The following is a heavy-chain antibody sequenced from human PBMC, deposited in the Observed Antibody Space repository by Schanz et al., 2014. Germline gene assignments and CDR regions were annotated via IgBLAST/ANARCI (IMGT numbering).Heavy chain of an antibody. D-gene: IGHD2-8*02. CDR1: GFTFSPYW. Sequence: EVQLVESGGGLVQPGKSLRLSCGSSGFTFSPYWMHWVRQAPGKGLEWVSAISGSGGSTYYADSVKGRFTISRDNSKNTLYLQMNSLRAEDTAVYYCAKTLFPGGTQTFGNWGRGTLVTVSS. V-gene: IGHV3-23*04. CDR2: ISGSGGST. CDR3: AKTLFPGGTQTFGN. J-gene: IGHJ4*02.